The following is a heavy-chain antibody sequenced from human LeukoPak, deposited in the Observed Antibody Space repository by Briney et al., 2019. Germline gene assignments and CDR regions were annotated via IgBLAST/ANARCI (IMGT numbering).Heavy chain of an antibody. CDR3: ARERERFFNL. Sequence: GGSLRLSCAASGFTFSSYNMNWVRQAPGKGLEWVSSTTSSSSYIYYADSVKGRFTISRDNSKNTLYLQMNSLRAEDTAVYYCARERERFFNLWGQGTLVTVSS. V-gene: IGHV3-21*01. J-gene: IGHJ5*02. CDR2: TTSSSSYI. D-gene: IGHD3-3*01. CDR1: GFTFSSYN.